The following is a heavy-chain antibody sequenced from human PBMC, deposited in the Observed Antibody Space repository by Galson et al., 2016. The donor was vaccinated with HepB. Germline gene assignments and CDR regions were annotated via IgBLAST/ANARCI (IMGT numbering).Heavy chain of an antibody. V-gene: IGHV3-30*18. CDR3: AKDSGQNAMALDY. Sequence: SLRLSCAASGFTFSNYAINWVRQAPGKGLEWVSVITCGGINKYYGDSARGRFTPSSDNSTNTLYLQMNSLRTEDTAVYYCAKDSGQNAMALDYWGQGILVTVSS. CDR2: ITCGGINK. J-gene: IGHJ4*02. CDR1: GFTFSNYA. D-gene: IGHD5-24*01.